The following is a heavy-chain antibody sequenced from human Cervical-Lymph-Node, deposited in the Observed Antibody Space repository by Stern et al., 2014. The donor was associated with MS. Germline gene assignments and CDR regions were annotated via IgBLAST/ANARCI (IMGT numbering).Heavy chain of an antibody. CDR2: TNTNTGNP. J-gene: IGHJ4*02. V-gene: IGHV7-4-1*02. Sequence: QVQLVQSGSELKKPGASVKVSCKASGYTVTTYAMNWVRQAPGQGLEWMGWTNTNTGNPTYVQDFKGRFVCSLDTSVSTAYLQISSLKTEDTAVYYCARVGDPEMATGGVGDELSYWGQGTLVTVSS. D-gene: IGHD5-24*01. CDR1: GYTVTTYA. CDR3: ARVGDPEMATGGVGDELSY.